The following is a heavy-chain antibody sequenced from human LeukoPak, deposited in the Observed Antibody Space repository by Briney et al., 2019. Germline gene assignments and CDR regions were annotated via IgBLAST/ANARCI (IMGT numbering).Heavy chain of an antibody. CDR2: IYYSGST. Sequence: SETLSLTCAVYGGSISSYYWSWIRQPPGKGLEWIGYIYYSGSTNYNPSLKSRVTISVDTSKNQFSLKLSSVTAADTAVYYCARGLYTGYSSSWYVWFDPWGQGTLVTVSS. D-gene: IGHD6-13*01. CDR1: GGSISSYY. CDR3: ARGLYTGYSSSWYVWFDP. J-gene: IGHJ5*02. V-gene: IGHV4-59*01.